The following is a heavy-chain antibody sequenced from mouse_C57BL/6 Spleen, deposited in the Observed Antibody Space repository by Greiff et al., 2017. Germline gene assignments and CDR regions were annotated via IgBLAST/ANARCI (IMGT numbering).Heavy chain of an antibody. V-gene: IGHV1-26*01. Sequence: EVQLQQSGPELVKPGASVKISCKASGYTFTDYYMNWVKQSHGKSLEWIGDINPNNGGTSYNQKFKGKATLTVDKSSSTAYMELRSLTSEDSAVYYCAREGKDSSPMDYWGQGTSVTVSS. CDR1: GYTFTDYY. D-gene: IGHD3-2*02. J-gene: IGHJ4*01. CDR2: INPNNGGT. CDR3: AREGKDSSPMDY.